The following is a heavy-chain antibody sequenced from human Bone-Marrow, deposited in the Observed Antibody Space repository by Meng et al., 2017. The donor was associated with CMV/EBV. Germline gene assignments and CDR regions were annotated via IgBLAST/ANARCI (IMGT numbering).Heavy chain of an antibody. D-gene: IGHD6-13*01. Sequence: GGSLRLSCAASGFTFSSYAMHWVRQAPGKGLEWVAVISYDGSNKYYADSVKGRFTISRDNSKNTLYLQMNSLRAEDTAVYYCAREYSSSWTRGYYYYYGMDVWGQGTTVTGLL. CDR3: AREYSSSWTRGYYYYYGMDV. CDR1: GFTFSSYA. J-gene: IGHJ6*02. V-gene: IGHV3-30-3*01. CDR2: ISYDGSNK.